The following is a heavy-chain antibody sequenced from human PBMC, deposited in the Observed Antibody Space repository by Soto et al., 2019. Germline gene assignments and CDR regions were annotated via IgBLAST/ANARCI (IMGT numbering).Heavy chain of an antibody. CDR3: AKDLYYGMDV. CDR1: GFTFSSYG. J-gene: IGHJ6*02. V-gene: IGHV3-23*01. Sequence: GGSLRLSCAASGFTFSSYGMSWVRQAPGKGLEWVSGIRASGDSTFYADSVKGRFTVSRDNSKNTLYLEMNSLRAEDTAVYYCAKDLYYGMDVWGQGITVTVSS. CDR2: IRASGDST.